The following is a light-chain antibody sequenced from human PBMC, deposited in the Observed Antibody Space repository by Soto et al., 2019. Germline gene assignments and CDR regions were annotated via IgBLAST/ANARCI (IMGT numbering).Light chain of an antibody. J-gene: IGKJ2*01. CDR1: QSVNSRY. V-gene: IGKV3-20*01. CDR2: GAS. CDR3: LRYGDSPPAYT. Sequence: EIVLTQSPGTLSLSPGERATLSCRASQSVNSRYLAWYRQKPGQAPSLLIYGASNRATGIPDRFSGSGSGTEFTLTISRLEPEDFAVYYCLRYGDSPPAYTFGQGTKLEIK.